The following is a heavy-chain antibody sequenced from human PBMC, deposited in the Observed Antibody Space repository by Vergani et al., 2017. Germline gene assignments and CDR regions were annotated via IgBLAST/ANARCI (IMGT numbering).Heavy chain of an antibody. CDR2: IIPIFGTA. CDR3: ARGHSSSWFDY. D-gene: IGHD6-13*01. J-gene: IGHJ4*02. Sequence: QVQLVQSGAEVKKPGSSVKVSCKASGGTFSNYAISWVRQAPGQGLEWLGGIIPIFGTANYAQEFQGRVTITADKSTSTAYMELSSLRSEDTAVYFCARGHSSSWFDYWGQGTLVTVSS. V-gene: IGHV1-69*06. CDR1: GGTFSNYA.